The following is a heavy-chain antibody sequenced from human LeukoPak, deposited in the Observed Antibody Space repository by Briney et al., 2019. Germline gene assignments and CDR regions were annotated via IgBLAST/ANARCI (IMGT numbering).Heavy chain of an antibody. CDR1: GFTFSSYG. CDR3: AKVASLVGATSLDY. CDR2: ISYDGSNK. Sequence: GGSLRLSCAASGFTFSSYGMHWVRQAPGRGLVWVAVISYDGSNKYYADSVKGRFTISRDNSKNTLYLQMNSLRAEDTAVYYCAKVASLVGATSLDYWGQGTLVTVSS. D-gene: IGHD1-26*01. J-gene: IGHJ4*02. V-gene: IGHV3-30*18.